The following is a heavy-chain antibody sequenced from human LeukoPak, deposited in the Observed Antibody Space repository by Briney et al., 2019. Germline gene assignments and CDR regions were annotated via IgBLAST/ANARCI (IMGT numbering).Heavy chain of an antibody. CDR1: GGSISSSS. Sequence: ETLSLTCTVSGGSISSSSYYWGWIRQPPGTGLEWISYIGSSSRTIYYAESVKGRFTISRDNAKNSLYLQINGLRDEDTAVYYCARDRSPNDAFDIWGQGTMVSVYS. V-gene: IGHV3-48*02. CDR3: ARDRSPNDAFDI. D-gene: IGHD1-1*01. J-gene: IGHJ3*02. CDR2: IGSSSRTI.